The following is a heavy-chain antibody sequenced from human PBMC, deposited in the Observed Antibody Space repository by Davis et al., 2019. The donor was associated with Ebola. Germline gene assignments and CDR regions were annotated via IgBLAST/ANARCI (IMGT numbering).Heavy chain of an antibody. CDR3: ARDRGCSGGSCYSVWFDP. Sequence: GGSLRLSCAASRFTFSSYSMNWVRQAPGKGLEWVSSISSSSSYIYYADSVKGRFTISRDNAKNSLYLQMNSPRAEDTAVYYCARDRGCSGGSCYSVWFDPWGQGTLVTVSS. CDR1: RFTFSSYS. CDR2: ISSSSSYI. J-gene: IGHJ5*02. V-gene: IGHV3-21*01. D-gene: IGHD2-15*01.